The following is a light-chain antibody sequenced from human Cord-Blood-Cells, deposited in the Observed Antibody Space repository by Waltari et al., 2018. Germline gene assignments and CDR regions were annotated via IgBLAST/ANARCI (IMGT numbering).Light chain of an antibody. Sequence: IQMTQSPSSLSASVVDRITITCRARQIISSYLNWYQQKPGKAPKLLIYAASSWQSGVPSRFSGSGSGTDFTLTISSLQPEDFATYYCQQSYSTWWTFGQGTKVEIK. CDR3: QQSYSTWWT. CDR2: AAS. V-gene: IGKV1-39*01. CDR1: QIISSY. J-gene: IGKJ1*01.